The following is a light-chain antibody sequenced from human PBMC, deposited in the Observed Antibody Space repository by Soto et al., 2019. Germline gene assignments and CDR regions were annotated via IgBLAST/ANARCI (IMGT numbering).Light chain of an antibody. Sequence: TQSPATLSVSPGERVTFSCRASESISTNLAWYQQKPGQAPRLLIYGASTRDTHIPDRFSGAGSETEFTLSVSSLQSEDFAIYYCQQRGKWPSTFGPGTKVEIK. V-gene: IGKV3-15*01. CDR3: QQRGKWPST. CDR1: ESISTN. CDR2: GAS. J-gene: IGKJ2*02.